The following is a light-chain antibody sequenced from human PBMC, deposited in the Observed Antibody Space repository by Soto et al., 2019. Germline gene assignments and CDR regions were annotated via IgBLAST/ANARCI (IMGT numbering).Light chain of an antibody. CDR3: GTWDSSLSDVV. CDR1: SSDIGNNY. Sequence: QSVLTQPPSVSAAPGQKVTISCSGSSSDIGNNYVSCYQQLPGTAPTLLIYENNKRPSGIPDRFSGSKSGTSATLGITGLPTGDEADYYCGTWDSSLSDVVFGGGTKLTVL. V-gene: IGLV1-51*02. CDR2: ENN. J-gene: IGLJ2*01.